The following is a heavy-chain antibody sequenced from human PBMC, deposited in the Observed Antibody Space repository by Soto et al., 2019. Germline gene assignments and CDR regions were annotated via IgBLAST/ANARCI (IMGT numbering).Heavy chain of an antibody. Sequence: SETLSLTCTVSGGSISSYYWSWIRQPPGKGLEWIGYIYYSGSTNYNPSLKSRVTISVDTSKNQFSLKLSSVTAADTAVYYCARVAYYYDSSGPIDYWGQGTLVTVSS. CDR1: GGSISSYY. CDR3: ARVAYYYDSSGPIDY. V-gene: IGHV4-59*01. J-gene: IGHJ4*02. CDR2: IYYSGST. D-gene: IGHD3-22*01.